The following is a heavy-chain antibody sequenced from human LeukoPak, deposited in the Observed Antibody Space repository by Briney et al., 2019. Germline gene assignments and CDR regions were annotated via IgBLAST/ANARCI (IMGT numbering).Heavy chain of an antibody. CDR3: ARHEGSYYDKSGYTFDF. Sequence: SETLSLTCTVSGGSISGSSYYWGWIRQPPGKGLEWIGSIYYSGSTYYNPSLKSRVTISVDTSKNQFSLKLNSVTATDTAVYYCARHEGSYYDKSGYTFDFWGLGTLVTVSS. V-gene: IGHV4-39*01. D-gene: IGHD3-22*01. CDR1: GGSISGSSYY. CDR2: IYYSGST. J-gene: IGHJ4*02.